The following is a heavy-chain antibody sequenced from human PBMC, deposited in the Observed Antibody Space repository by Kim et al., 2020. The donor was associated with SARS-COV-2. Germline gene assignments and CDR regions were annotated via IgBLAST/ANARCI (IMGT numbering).Heavy chain of an antibody. Sequence: ASVKVSCKASGYTFTSYGISWVRQAPGQGLEWMGWISAYNGNTNYAQKLQGRVTMTTDTSTSTAYMELRSLRSDDTAVYYCAYSSSWYEDNWFDPWGQGTLVTVSS. CDR1: GYTFTSYG. CDR3: AYSSSWYEDNWFDP. V-gene: IGHV1-18*01. D-gene: IGHD6-13*01. CDR2: ISAYNGNT. J-gene: IGHJ5*02.